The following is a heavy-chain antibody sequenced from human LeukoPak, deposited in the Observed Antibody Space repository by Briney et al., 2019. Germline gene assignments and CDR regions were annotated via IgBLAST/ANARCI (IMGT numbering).Heavy chain of an antibody. CDR2: IRSKAYGGTT. CDR3: TRDFSYYGSGSQGDQTYYYYYMDV. Sequence: GGSLRLSCTASGFTFGDYAMSWVRQAPGKGLEWVGFIRSKAYGGTTEYAASVKGRFTISRDDSKSIAYLQINSLKTEDTAVYYCTRDFSYYGSGSQGDQTYYYYYMDVWGKGTTVTISS. V-gene: IGHV3-49*04. J-gene: IGHJ6*03. D-gene: IGHD3-10*01. CDR1: GFTFGDYA.